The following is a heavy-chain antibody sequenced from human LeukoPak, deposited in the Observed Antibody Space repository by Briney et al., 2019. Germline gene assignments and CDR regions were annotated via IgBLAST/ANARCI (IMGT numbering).Heavy chain of an antibody. CDR3: ARDKRRGYCSSTSCYGSYYYGMDV. V-gene: IGHV1-2*02. D-gene: IGHD2-2*01. CDR1: GGSFSTSG. Sequence: ASVKVSCKASGGSFSTSGFSWVRQAPGQGLEWMGWINPNSGGTNYAQKFQGRVTMTRDTSISTAYMELSRLRSDDTAVYYCARDKRRGYCSSTSCYGSYYYGMDVWGQGTTVTVSS. J-gene: IGHJ6*02. CDR2: INPNSGGT.